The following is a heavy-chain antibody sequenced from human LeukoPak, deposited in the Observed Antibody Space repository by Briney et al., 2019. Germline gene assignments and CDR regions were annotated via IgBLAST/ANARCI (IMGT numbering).Heavy chain of an antibody. CDR3: AKGIGSTSCYNY. CDR2: ISDSGGST. J-gene: IGHJ4*02. CDR1: GGSISSYY. V-gene: IGHV3-23*01. D-gene: IGHD2-2*02. Sequence: ETLSLTCTVSGGSISSYYWNWIRQPPGKGLEWVSTISDSGGSTYSADSVKGRFSISRDNSKNTLYLQMSSLRAEDTAVYYCAKGIGSTSCYNYYGQGTLVTVSS.